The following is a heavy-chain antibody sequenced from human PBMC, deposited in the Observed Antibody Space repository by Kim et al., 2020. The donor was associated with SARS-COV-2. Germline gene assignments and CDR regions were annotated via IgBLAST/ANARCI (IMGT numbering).Heavy chain of an antibody. Sequence: GGSLRLSCAASGFTFEDYAMHWVRQAPGKGLEWVSPISGNGDKRYYADSVKGRFTISRDNSKNSLYLQMNSLRTEDAALYYCAKGGATMIDYWGQGTLVTVSS. V-gene: IGHV3-43*02. CDR1: GFTFEDYA. D-gene: IGHD3-22*01. CDR2: ISGNGDKR. CDR3: AKGGATMIDY. J-gene: IGHJ4*02.